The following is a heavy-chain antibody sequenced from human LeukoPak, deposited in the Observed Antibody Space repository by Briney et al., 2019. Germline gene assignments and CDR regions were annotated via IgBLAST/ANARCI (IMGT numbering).Heavy chain of an antibody. CDR2: IWYDGSNK. V-gene: IGHV3-33*08. J-gene: IGHJ2*01. Sequence: GGSLRLSCAASGFTVSNYAMSWVRQAPGKGLEWVAVIWYDGSNKYYADSVKGRFTISRDNSKNTLYLQMNSLRAEDTAVYYCARSGEGWYFDLWGRGTLVTVSS. CDR3: ARSGEGWYFDL. D-gene: IGHD4-17*01. CDR1: GFTVSNYA.